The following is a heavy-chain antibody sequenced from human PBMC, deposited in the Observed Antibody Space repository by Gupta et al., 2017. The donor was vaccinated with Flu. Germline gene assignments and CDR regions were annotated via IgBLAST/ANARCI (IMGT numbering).Heavy chain of an antibody. J-gene: IGHJ4*02. Sequence: EVRLLESGGGLVQPGNFMRLSCTASGLTLRPYAMGWVRQPPGKGLEWVSGITGTNRKGEISTYYADSVRGRFTISRDNSKNTVYLQMNSLRVDDTAIYYCAKDFWHIGCSGGGCYPDYWGQGVLVTVSS. V-gene: IGHV3-23*01. CDR1: GLTLRPYA. D-gene: IGHD2-15*01. CDR2: ITGTNRKGEIST. CDR3: AKDFWHIGCSGGGCYPDY.